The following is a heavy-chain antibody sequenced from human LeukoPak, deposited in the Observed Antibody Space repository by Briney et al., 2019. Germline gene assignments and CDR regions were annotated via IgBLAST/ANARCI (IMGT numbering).Heavy chain of an antibody. V-gene: IGHV3-23*01. J-gene: IGHJ4*02. Sequence: PVASLRLSCAASGFTFRDYAMSWVRQAPGKGLEWVSTIDKSADWTYYADSVKGRFTVSRDNSENTLYLQMSSLRAEDTAVYYCAKMSGWELDNYFFHYWGQGTLVTVSS. CDR2: IDKSADWT. CDR1: GFTFRDYA. D-gene: IGHD1-26*01. CDR3: AKMSGWELDNYFFHY.